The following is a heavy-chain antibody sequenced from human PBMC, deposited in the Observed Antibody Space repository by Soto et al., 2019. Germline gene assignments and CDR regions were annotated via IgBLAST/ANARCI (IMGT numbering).Heavy chain of an antibody. J-gene: IGHJ4*02. V-gene: IGHV3-30*03. CDR2: ISNDGSNK. CDR1: GSTSSSYG. Sequence: GGSLSPSCEAPGSTSSSYGRHGVRQAPGKGWEGVPVISNDGSNKYYADPVKGRLTISRDNSKNTLYRQMNSLRAEDTAVYYCAIMYDSSGYYSSNFDYWGQGTLVTVSS. D-gene: IGHD3-22*01. CDR3: AIMYDSSGYYSSNFDY.